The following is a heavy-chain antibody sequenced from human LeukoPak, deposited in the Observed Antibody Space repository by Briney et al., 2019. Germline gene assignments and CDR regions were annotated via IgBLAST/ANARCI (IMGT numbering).Heavy chain of an antibody. CDR2: IYHSGST. D-gene: IGHD4/OR15-4a*01. Sequence: PSETLSLTCAVSGYSISSDYYWGWIRQPPGKGLEWIGSIYHSGSTYYNPSLKSRVTISVGTSKSQFSLKLSSVTAADTAVYYCARTMVPTRYFDYWGQGTLVTVSS. CDR1: GYSISSDYY. V-gene: IGHV4-38-2*01. CDR3: ARTMVPTRYFDY. J-gene: IGHJ4*02.